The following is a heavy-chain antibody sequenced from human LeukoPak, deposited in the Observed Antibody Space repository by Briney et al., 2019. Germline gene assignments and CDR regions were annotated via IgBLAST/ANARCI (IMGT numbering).Heavy chain of an antibody. CDR1: GFTFSSYS. V-gene: IGHV3-21*01. CDR3: ARGRNIVATILTG. J-gene: IGHJ4*02. D-gene: IGHD5-12*01. Sequence: GGSLRLSCAASGFTFSSYSMNWVRQAPGKGLEWVSSISSSSSYIYYADSVKGQFTISRDNAKNSLYLQMNSLRAEDTAVYYCARGRNIVATILTGWGQGTLVTVSS. CDR2: ISSSSSYI.